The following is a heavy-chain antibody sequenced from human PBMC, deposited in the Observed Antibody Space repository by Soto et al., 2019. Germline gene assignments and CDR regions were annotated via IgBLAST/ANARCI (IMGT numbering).Heavy chain of an antibody. V-gene: IGHV5-51*01. J-gene: IGHJ4*02. CDR3: ARARTYCSSTSCYWIDYDY. CDR1: GYSFTSYW. Sequence: GESLKISCKGSGYSFTSYWIGWVRQMPGKGLEWMGIIYPGDSHTRYSPSFQGQVTISADKSISTAYLQWSSLKASDTAMYYCARARTYCSSTSCYWIDYDYWGQGTLVTVSS. CDR2: IYPGDSHT. D-gene: IGHD2-2*01.